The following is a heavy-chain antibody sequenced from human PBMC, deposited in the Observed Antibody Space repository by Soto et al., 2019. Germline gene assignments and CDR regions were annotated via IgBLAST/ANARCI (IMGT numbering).Heavy chain of an antibody. CDR1: GFTFSSYS. D-gene: IGHD2-2*01. J-gene: IGHJ5*01. CDR3: GTWRGSSWFDY. Sequence: ESLKISCKASGFTFSSYSLGWVRHMPGKGLQWMGNIFSSDSSAKYSPSFVGQVTISVDRSINTAYLQWSSLKASDTAIYYCGTWRGSSWFDYWGPGTLVTVSS. CDR2: IFSSDSSA. V-gene: IGHV5-51*01.